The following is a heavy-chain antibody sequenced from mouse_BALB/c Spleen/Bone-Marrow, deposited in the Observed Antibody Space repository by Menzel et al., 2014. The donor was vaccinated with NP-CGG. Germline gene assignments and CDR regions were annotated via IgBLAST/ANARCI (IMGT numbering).Heavy chain of an antibody. CDR3: ALFGYYGWLAY. CDR2: INPNSRTI. Sequence: EVKEVESGGGLVQPGGSLKLSCTASGFELSRYWMSWIRQAPGKGLEWIGEINPNSRTINYTPSLKERFIISRDNAKNTLYQQRSKVRSEDAALYFCALFGYYGWLAYWGQGTLVTVSA. D-gene: IGHD2-3*01. V-gene: IGHV4-1*02. CDR1: GFELSRYW. J-gene: IGHJ3*01.